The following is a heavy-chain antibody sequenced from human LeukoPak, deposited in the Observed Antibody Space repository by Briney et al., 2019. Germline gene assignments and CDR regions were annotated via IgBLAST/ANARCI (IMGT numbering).Heavy chain of an antibody. D-gene: IGHD2-8*01. J-gene: IGHJ4*02. CDR1: GFTFSHYG. CDR3: AKEGDGDIILMEYFDY. CDR2: IRDDGSNK. Sequence: GGSLRLSCAASGFTFSHYGMHWVRQAPGKGLEWVAFIRDDGSNKYYADSVKGRFTISRDNSKNTLYLQMSSLRPEDTAVYYCAKEGDGDIILMEYFDYWGQGTLVTVSS. V-gene: IGHV3-30*02.